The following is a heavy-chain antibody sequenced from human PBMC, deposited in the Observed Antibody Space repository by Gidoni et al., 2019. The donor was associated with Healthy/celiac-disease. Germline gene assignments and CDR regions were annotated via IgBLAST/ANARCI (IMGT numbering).Heavy chain of an antibody. D-gene: IGHD3-10*01. V-gene: IGHV3-15*01. CDR2: IKRKTDGGTT. Sequence: EVQLVESGGGSVKPGGSLRLSCPASGFTFSHAWLSWVRQAPGKGLGWVDRIKRKTDGGTTDNASPVKGRFTFSSYDSKNTLYLQMNSLKTEAAAVYYYTTAGMVRGVITYSWGQGTLVTVSS. CDR1: GFTFSHAW. J-gene: IGHJ4*02. CDR3: TTAGMVRGVITYS.